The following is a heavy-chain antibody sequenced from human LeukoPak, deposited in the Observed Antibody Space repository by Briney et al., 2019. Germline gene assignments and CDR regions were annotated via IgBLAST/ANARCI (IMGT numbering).Heavy chain of an antibody. CDR3: ARDAYAVADY. J-gene: IGHJ4*02. D-gene: IGHD4-17*01. CDR2: IKGGGDGT. CDR1: GFTFNNYA. Sequence: GGSLRLSCAASGFTFNNYAMTWVRQAPGKGLEWVSHIKGGGDGTYYADSVKGRFTISRDNSKNTLYLQMNSLRAEDTAIYYCARDAYAVADYWGQGTLVTVSS. V-gene: IGHV3-23*01.